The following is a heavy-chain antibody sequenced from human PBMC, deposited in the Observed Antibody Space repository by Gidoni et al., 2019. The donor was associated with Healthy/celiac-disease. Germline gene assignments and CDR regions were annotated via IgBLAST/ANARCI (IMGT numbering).Heavy chain of an antibody. CDR2: IYYSGST. CDR1: GGSIRSSSYY. Sequence: QLQLQESGPGLVQPSETPSLTCTVSGGSIRSSSYYWGWIRQPPGKGLEWIGGIYYSGSTYCNPSLKSRVTISVDTSKNQCSLKLSSVTAADTAVYYCAGVAAATLYYYYGMDVWGQGTTVTVSS. CDR3: AGVAAATLYYYYGMDV. J-gene: IGHJ6*02. V-gene: IGHV4-39*05. D-gene: IGHD6-13*01.